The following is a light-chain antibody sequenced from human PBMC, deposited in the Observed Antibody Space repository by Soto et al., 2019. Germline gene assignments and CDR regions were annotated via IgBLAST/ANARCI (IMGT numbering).Light chain of an antibody. CDR2: DAS. V-gene: IGKV3-11*01. J-gene: IGKJ1*01. CDR1: QSVSSY. Sequence: EIVLTQSPATLSLSPGERATLSCRASQSVSSYLAWYQQKPGQAPRLLIYDASNRATGIPARFSGSGSGTEFTLTISSLEPEDFAVYYCQQRSTWPWTFGQGTKVEIK. CDR3: QQRSTWPWT.